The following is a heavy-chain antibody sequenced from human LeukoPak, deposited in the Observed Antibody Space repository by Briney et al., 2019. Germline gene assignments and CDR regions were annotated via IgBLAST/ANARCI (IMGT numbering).Heavy chain of an antibody. Sequence: GGSLRLSCAASGFTFSSNYVSWVRQAPGKGLEWVSVIYSGGSTYYADSVKGRFTISRDNSKNTLYLQMNSLRAEDTAVYYCARGGYYLGLLDYWGQGTLVTVSS. J-gene: IGHJ4*02. CDR2: IYSGGST. D-gene: IGHD3-22*01. CDR3: ARGGYYLGLLDY. V-gene: IGHV3-66*02. CDR1: GFTFSSNY.